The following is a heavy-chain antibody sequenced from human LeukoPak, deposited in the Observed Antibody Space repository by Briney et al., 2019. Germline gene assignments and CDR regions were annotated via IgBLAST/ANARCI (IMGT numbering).Heavy chain of an antibody. CDR1: GFTFSSYS. J-gene: IGHJ4*02. CDR2: ISSSSSTI. V-gene: IGHV3-48*04. Sequence: GGSLRLSCAASGFTFSSYSMNWVLQAPGKGLEWVSYISSSSSTIYYADSVKGRFTISRDNAKNSLYLQMNSLRAEDTAVYYCARGASGSYYTNYFDYWGQGTLVTVSS. CDR3: ARGASGSYYTNYFDY. D-gene: IGHD1-26*01.